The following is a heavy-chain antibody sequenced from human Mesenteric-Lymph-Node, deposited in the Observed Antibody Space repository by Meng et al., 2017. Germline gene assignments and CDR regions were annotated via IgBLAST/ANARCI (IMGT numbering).Heavy chain of an antibody. V-gene: IGHV4-4*07. CDR3: ARGKSGPGDAFEI. D-gene: IGHD3-10*01. CDR1: GGSISSYY. Sequence: SETLSLTCTVSGGSISSYYWSWIRQPAGKGLEWIGRIYTSGSTNYNPSLKSRVTISVDTSKNQFSLKLRSVTSADTAVYYCARGKSGPGDAFEIWGQGTKVTVSS. CDR2: IYTSGST. J-gene: IGHJ3*02.